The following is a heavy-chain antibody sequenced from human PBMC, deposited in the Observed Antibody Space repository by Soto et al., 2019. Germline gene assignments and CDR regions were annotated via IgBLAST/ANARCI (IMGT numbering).Heavy chain of an antibody. D-gene: IGHD3-10*01. CDR2: IYYSGST. V-gene: IGHV4-59*08. J-gene: IGHJ6*02. CDR1: GGSISSYY. Sequence: PSETLSLTCTVSGGSISSYYWSWIRQPPGKGLEWIGYIYYSGSTNYNPSLKSRVTISVDTSKNQFSLKLSSVTAADTAVYYCARRTMVRAYYYYYGMDVWGQGTTVTVSS. CDR3: ARRTMVRAYYYYYGMDV.